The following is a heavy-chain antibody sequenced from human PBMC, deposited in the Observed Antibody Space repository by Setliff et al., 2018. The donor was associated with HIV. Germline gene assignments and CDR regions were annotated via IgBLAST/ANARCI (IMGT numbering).Heavy chain of an antibody. J-gene: IGHJ4*02. CDR1: GASISNSNSY. V-gene: IGHV4-39*01. CDR2: IYDSGST. D-gene: IGHD2-2*01. Sequence: LSLTCSVYGASISNSNSYWGWIRQPPGKRLEWLGSIYDSGSTSYNPSLSSRLTISVDTSKNQVSLRLRSVTAADTGVYYCARLMPNWDYFDYWGQGTQVTVSS. CDR3: ARLMPNWDYFDY.